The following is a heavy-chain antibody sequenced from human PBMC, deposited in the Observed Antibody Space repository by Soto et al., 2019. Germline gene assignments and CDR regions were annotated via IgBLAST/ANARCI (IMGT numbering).Heavy chain of an antibody. CDR1: AYTLTELS. D-gene: IGHD3-3*01. CDR3: AASITIFGVVITPFDY. J-gene: IGHJ4*02. V-gene: IGHV1-24*01. Sequence: ASVKVSCKVSAYTLTELSMHWVRQAPGKGLEWMGGFDPEDGETIYAQKFQGRVTMTEDTSTDTAYMELSSLRSEDTAVYYCAASITIFGVVITPFDYWGQGTLVTVSS. CDR2: FDPEDGET.